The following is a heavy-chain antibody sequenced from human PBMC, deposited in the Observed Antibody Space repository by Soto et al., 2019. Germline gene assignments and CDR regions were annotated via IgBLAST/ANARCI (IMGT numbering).Heavy chain of an antibody. CDR2: MNPNSGNT. D-gene: IGHD6-19*01. J-gene: IGHJ4*02. Sequence: QVQLVQSGAEVKKPGASVKVSCKASGYTFTSYDINWVRQATGQGLEWMGWMNPNSGNTGYAQKFQGRVTMTRNTSVSTAYMELSSLRSEDTAVYYCARRPAVGIAVVDDYWGQGTLVTVSS. V-gene: IGHV1-8*01. CDR1: GYTFTSYD. CDR3: ARRPAVGIAVVDDY.